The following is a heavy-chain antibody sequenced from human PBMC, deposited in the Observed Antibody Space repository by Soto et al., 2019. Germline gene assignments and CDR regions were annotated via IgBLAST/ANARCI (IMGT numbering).Heavy chain of an antibody. V-gene: IGHV1-2*04. Sequence: QVQLVQSGAEVKKPGASVNISCQASRYTFTGYFIHWVRQAPGLGLEWLGWINSDSGDTEYAQNFQGWVTTTRDTSISTVYMELRRLRSDDTAVYCCAFSMGYSYGYDSWGQGTLVTVSS. CDR3: AFSMGYSYGYDS. CDR2: INSDSGDT. J-gene: IGHJ4*02. CDR1: RYTFTGYF. D-gene: IGHD5-18*01.